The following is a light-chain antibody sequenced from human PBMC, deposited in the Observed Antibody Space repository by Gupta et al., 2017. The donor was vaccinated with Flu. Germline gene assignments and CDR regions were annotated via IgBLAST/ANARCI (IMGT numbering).Light chain of an antibody. CDR1: ESVRNN. J-gene: IGKJ1*01. CDR3: QQYDNWPRT. Sequence: DIVMTQSPATLSVSPGESATLSCRARESVRNNLAWYQQKPGQAPRLLIYGASTRATNIPARFSGSESGTEFTLTINGLQSEDFGVYYCQQYDNWPRTFGQGTQVELK. CDR2: GAS. V-gene: IGKV3-15*01.